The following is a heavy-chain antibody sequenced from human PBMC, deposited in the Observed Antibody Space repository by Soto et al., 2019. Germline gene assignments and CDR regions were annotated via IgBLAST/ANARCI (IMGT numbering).Heavy chain of an antibody. CDR1: GFTFSSYG. J-gene: IGHJ4*02. CDR3: AKDLPRYCSGGSCYSPFDY. CDR2: ISYDGSNK. V-gene: IGHV3-30*18. Sequence: GGSLRLSCAASGFTFSSYGMYWVRQAPGKGLEWVAVISYDGSNKYYADSVKGRFTISRDNSKNTLYLQMNSLRAEDTAVYYCAKDLPRYCSGGSCYSPFDYWGQGTLVTVSS. D-gene: IGHD2-15*01.